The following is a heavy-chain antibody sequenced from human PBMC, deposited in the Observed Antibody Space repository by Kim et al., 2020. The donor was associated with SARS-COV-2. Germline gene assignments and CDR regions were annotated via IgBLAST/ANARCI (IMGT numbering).Heavy chain of an antibody. CDR1: GYIFSGYH. J-gene: IGHJ3*01. D-gene: IGHD3-16*01. V-gene: IGHV1-2*02. CDR3: ARVYTSNGGPFDV. CDR2: INPRTGGT. Sequence: ASVKVSCRASGYIFSGYHMNWVRQAPGQGLEWMGGINPRTGGTAYAQMFQGRVTMTRDTSTSTFYMELTGLRSEDTAMYFCARVYTSNGGPFDVWGEGTTVIVSA.